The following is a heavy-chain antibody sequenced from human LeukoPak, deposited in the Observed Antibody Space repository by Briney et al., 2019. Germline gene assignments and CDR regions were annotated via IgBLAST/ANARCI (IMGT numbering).Heavy chain of an antibody. Sequence: PSETLSLTCTVSGGSISSGGYYWSWIRQPPGKGLEWIGYIYHSGSTYYNPSLKSRVTISVDRSKNQFSLKLSSVTAADTAVYYCARDLYYGSAWDYFDYWGQGTLVTVSS. CDR3: ARDLYYGSAWDYFDY. V-gene: IGHV4-30-2*01. CDR2: IYHSGST. CDR1: GGSISSGGYY. J-gene: IGHJ4*02. D-gene: IGHD3-10*01.